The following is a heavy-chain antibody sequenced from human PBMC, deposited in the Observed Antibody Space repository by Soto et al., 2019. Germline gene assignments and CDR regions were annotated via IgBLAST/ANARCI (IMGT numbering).Heavy chain of an antibody. J-gene: IGHJ4*02. Sequence: SGPTLVNPTQTLTLTCTFSGFSLSTSGVGVGWIRQPPGKALEWLALIYWNDDKRYSPSLKSRLTITKDTSKNQVVLTMTNMDPVDTATYYCARLLRGYSYGYPHGFHFDYWDQGTLVTVSS. CDR1: GFSLSTSGVG. V-gene: IGHV2-5*01. D-gene: IGHD5-18*01. CDR3: ARLLRGYSYGYPHGFHFDY. CDR2: IYWNDDK.